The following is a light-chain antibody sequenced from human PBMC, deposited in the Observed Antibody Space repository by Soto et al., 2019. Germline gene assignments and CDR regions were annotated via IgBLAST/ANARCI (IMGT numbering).Light chain of an antibody. Sequence: EVVLTQSPGTLSLSRGERATLSCRASERIYSAYLGWYQQKPVQAPRLVIYDTSTRATGIPARFSGSGSGTEFTLTISSLQSEDFAVYYCQQYNNWPPITFGQGTRLE. J-gene: IGKJ5*01. CDR1: ERIYSAY. V-gene: IGKV3-15*01. CDR3: QQYNNWPPIT. CDR2: DTS.